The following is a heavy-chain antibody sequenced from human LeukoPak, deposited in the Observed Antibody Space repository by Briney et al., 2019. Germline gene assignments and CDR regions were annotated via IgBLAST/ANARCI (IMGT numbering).Heavy chain of an antibody. CDR3: ASDYGSGSYEN. J-gene: IGHJ4*02. V-gene: IGHV3-66*01. D-gene: IGHD3-10*01. CDR1: GLTVSSNY. CDR2: IFSGGST. Sequence: GGSLRLSCAASGLTVSSNYMNWVRQAPGQGLEWVSVIFSGGSTYYADSVKGRFSISRDNSKNTLYLQMNSLRAEDTAVYYCASDYGSGSYENWGQGTLVTVSS.